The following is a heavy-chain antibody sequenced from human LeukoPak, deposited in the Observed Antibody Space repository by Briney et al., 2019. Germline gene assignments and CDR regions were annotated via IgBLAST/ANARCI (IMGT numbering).Heavy chain of an antibody. CDR2: INWNGGST. CDR3: ARGGERGYYGSGSYCDY. D-gene: IGHD3-10*01. Sequence: ETLSLTCTVSGGSITSSSYYWGWIRQPPGKGLEWVSGINWNGGSTGYADSVKGRFTISRDNAKNSLYLQMNSLRAEDTALYYCARGGERGYYGSGSYCDYWGQGTLVTVSS. CDR1: GGSITSSSYY. V-gene: IGHV3-20*04. J-gene: IGHJ4*02.